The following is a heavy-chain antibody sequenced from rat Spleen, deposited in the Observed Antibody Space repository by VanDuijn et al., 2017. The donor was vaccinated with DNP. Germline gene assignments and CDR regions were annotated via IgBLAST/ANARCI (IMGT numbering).Heavy chain of an antibody. CDR3: ARWPGYNPPYAMDA. J-gene: IGHJ4*01. Sequence: EVLLQESGPGLVKLSQSLSLTCSVTGYSITSAYRCNWIRTFPVNKLEWMGFISSAGSTNYNPSLKCRISITRDISKNQLFLQVNSVTSEDTATYYCARWPGYNPPYAMDAWGQGTSVTVSS. D-gene: IGHD1-4*01. V-gene: IGHV3-3*01. CDR1: GYSITSAYR. CDR2: ISSAGST.